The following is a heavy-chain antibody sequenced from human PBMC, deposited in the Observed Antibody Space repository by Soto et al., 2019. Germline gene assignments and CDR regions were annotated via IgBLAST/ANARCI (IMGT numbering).Heavy chain of an antibody. CDR3: ARDRRYQLPLYGMDV. Sequence: VSVKVSCKASGYTFTSYGISWVRQAPGQGLEWMGWNSAYNGNTNYAQKLQGRVTMTTDTSTSRAYMELRSPRSDDTAVYYCARDRRYQLPLYGMDVWGQGTTVTVSS. CDR2: NSAYNGNT. J-gene: IGHJ6*02. V-gene: IGHV1-18*01. D-gene: IGHD2-2*01. CDR1: GYTFTSYG.